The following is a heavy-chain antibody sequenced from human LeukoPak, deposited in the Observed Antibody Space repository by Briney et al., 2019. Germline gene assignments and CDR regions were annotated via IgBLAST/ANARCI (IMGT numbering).Heavy chain of an antibody. D-gene: IGHD4/OR15-4a*01. CDR3: ARGGAASFDP. J-gene: IGHJ5*02. CDR2: IKNDGSSA. CDR1: GFTFSSYS. Sequence: GGSLRLSCAASGFTFSSYSMNWVRQAPGKGLEWVSWIKNDGSSATYADFVKGRFTISRDNAKNTLYLQMTSLTVEDPAVYYCARGGAASFDPWGPGTLVTVSS. V-gene: IGHV3-74*03.